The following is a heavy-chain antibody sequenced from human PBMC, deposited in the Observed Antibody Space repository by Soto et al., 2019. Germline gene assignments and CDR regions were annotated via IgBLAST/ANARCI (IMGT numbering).Heavy chain of an antibody. Sequence: QVQLQQWGAGLLKPSETLSLTCAVYGGSFSGYYWSWIRQPPGKGLEWIGEINHSGSTNYNPSLKSLGTISVDTSKNQFSLKLSSVTAADTAVYYCARGRKYDFWSGYPPWGWFDPCGQGTLVTVSS. J-gene: IGHJ5*02. D-gene: IGHD3-3*01. CDR1: GGSFSGYY. CDR3: ARGRKYDFWSGYPPWGWFDP. CDR2: INHSGST. V-gene: IGHV4-34*01.